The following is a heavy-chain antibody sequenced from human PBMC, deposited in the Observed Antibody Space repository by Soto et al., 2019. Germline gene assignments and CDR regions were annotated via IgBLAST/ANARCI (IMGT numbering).Heavy chain of an antibody. D-gene: IGHD2-15*01. Sequence: SETLSLTCTVSGGSISSGSYYWGWIRQPPGKGLEWIGNIYYSGSTYYNPSLKSRLTISVDRSKNQFSLKLSSVTAADTAVYYCAGGLGHHRYWGQGTLVTVSS. J-gene: IGHJ4*02. CDR3: AGGLGHHRY. CDR1: GGSISSGSYY. V-gene: IGHV4-39*07. CDR2: IYYSGST.